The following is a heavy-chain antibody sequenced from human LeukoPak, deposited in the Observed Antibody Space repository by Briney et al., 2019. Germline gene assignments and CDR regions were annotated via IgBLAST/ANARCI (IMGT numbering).Heavy chain of an antibody. D-gene: IGHD3-9*01. J-gene: IGHJ5*02. CDR1: GGSIRSYY. CDR3: ARPWYYDILTGYSPWGWFDP. Sequence: SETLSLTCTVSGGSIRSYYWGWIRQPPGKGLEWIGYIYYSGSTNYNPSLKSRVTISVDTSKNQFSLKLSSVTAADTAVYYCARPWYYDILTGYSPWGWFDPWGQGTLVAVSS. CDR2: IYYSGST. V-gene: IGHV4-59*08.